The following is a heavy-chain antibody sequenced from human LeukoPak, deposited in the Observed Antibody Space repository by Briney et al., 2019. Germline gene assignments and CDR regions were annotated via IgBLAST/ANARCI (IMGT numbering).Heavy chain of an antibody. Sequence: TGGSLRLSCTASGFTFSNAWMSWVRQAPGKGLEWVGRIKSKIDGETIDYAAPVQGRFSISRDDSKNTLYLQMNSLKTEDTAVYYCTTDMDRWGQGTLVIVSS. CDR2: IKSKIDGETI. CDR3: TTDMDR. J-gene: IGHJ5*02. CDR1: GFTFSNAW. V-gene: IGHV3-15*01.